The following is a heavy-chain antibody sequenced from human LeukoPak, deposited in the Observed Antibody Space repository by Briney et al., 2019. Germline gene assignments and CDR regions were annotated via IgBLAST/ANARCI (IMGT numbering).Heavy chain of an antibody. CDR2: INPNSGGT. V-gene: IGHV1-2*02. Sequence: ASVKVSCKASGYTFIAYHMHWVRQAPGQGLEWMGWINPNSGGTNYAQKFQGRVTMTRDTSISTAYMELSRLRSDDTAVYYCARGITMVRGVIPHSYYGMDVWGQGTTVTVSS. D-gene: IGHD3-10*01. J-gene: IGHJ6*02. CDR1: GYTFIAYH. CDR3: ARGITMVRGVIPHSYYGMDV.